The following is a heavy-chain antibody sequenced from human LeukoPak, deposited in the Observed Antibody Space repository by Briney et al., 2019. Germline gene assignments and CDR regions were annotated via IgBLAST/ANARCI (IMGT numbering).Heavy chain of an antibody. CDR2: ISGSGGST. V-gene: IGHV3-23*01. CDR3: ARRGRRGVLWFGDTGKTNFDY. J-gene: IGHJ4*02. CDR1: GFTFSSYA. D-gene: IGHD3-10*01. Sequence: GGSLRLSCAASGFTFSSYAMSWVRQAPGKGLEWVSAISGSGGSTYYADSVKGRFTISRDNSKNTLYLQMNSLRAEDTAVYYCARRGRRGVLWFGDTGKTNFDYWGQGTLVTVSS.